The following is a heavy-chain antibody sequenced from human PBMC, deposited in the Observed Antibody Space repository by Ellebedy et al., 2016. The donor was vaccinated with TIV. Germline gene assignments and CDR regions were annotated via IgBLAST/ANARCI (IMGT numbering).Heavy chain of an antibody. CDR1: GISIGRYF. D-gene: IGHD4-17*01. J-gene: IGHJ2*01. Sequence: MPSETLSLTCTVSGISIGRYFWTWIRQSPAKGLEWIGYLYYRGTTTYSPSLKSRVTMSVDTSKNQFSLRLTAATAADTDVYYCARRLHYGDWYFDLWGRGTLVTVSS. CDR3: ARRLHYGDWYFDL. CDR2: LYYRGTT. V-gene: IGHV4-59*01.